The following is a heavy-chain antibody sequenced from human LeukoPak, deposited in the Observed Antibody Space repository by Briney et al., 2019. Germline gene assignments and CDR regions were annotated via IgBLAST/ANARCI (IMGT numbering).Heavy chain of an antibody. D-gene: IGHD5-12*01. CDR1: GGSFSVYY. CDR3: ARGSASGIYPIDY. V-gene: IGHV4-34*01. Sequence: SETLSLTCAVYGGSFSVYYWSWIPQPPGKGLEWIAEINHLGRTNYNPSLKSRATISIDTSKNQVFLKLSSVTAADTAVYYCARGSASGIYPIDYWGQGTLVTVSS. J-gene: IGHJ4*02. CDR2: INHLGRT.